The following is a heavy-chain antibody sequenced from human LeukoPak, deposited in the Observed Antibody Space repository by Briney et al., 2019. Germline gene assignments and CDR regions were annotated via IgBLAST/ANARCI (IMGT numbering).Heavy chain of an antibody. Sequence: SETLSLTCTVSGGSISSGSYYWSWIRQPAGKGLEWIGRIYTSGSTNYNPSLKSRVTISVDTSKNQFSLKLSSVTAADTAVYYCARAHSSSSAYYYYYYMDVWGKGTTVTVSS. J-gene: IGHJ6*03. CDR1: GGSISSGSYY. CDR2: IYTSGST. D-gene: IGHD6-6*01. CDR3: ARAHSSSSAYYYYYYMDV. V-gene: IGHV4-61*02.